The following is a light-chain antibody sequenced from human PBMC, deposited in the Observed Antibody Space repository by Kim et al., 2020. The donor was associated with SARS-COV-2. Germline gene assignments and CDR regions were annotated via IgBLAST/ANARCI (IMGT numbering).Light chain of an antibody. V-gene: IGKV3-20*01. CDR1: QRVISRY. J-gene: IGKJ4*01. CDR2: AAS. CDR3: QQYGSSPLT. Sequence: SAGERVTLSCRTSQRVISRYLAWYQDNPGQAPRLLIYAASTRATGIPDRFKGGGSGTDFTLTITRLEPEDFGVYYCQQYGSSPLTFGGGTKVEI.